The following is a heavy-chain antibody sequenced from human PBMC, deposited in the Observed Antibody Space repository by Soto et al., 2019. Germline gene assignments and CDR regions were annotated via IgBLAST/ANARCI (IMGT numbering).Heavy chain of an antibody. CDR1: GGSISSSSYY. V-gene: IGHV4-39*01. CDR3: ALAYYYGSGSGFDY. Sequence: PSETLSLTCTVSGGSISSSSYYWGWIRQAPGKGLEWIGSIYYSGSTYYNPSLKSRVTISVDTSKNQFSLKLSSVTAADTAVYYCALAYYYGSGSGFDYWGQGTLVTVSS. D-gene: IGHD3-10*01. J-gene: IGHJ4*02. CDR2: IYYSGST.